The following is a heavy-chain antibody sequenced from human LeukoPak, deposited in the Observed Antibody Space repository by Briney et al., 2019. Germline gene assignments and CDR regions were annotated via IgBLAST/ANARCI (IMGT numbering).Heavy chain of an antibody. D-gene: IGHD2-2*01. CDR3: ARCRRYCSSTSCYYYCDC. CDR2: MNPNSGNT. J-gene: IGHJ4*02. Sequence: ASVTVSCKASGYTFTSYDINWVRQATGQGLEWMGWMNPNSGNTGYAQKFQGRVTMTRNTSISTAYMELSSLRSEDTAVYYCARCRRYCSSTSCYYYCDCWRQGTLVSVSS. V-gene: IGHV1-8*01. CDR1: GYTFTSYD.